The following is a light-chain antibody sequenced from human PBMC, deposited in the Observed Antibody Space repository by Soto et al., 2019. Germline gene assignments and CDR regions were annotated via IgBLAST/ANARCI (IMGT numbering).Light chain of an antibody. CDR3: QQFYSAPIT. V-gene: IGKV1-39*01. J-gene: IGKJ5*01. CDR1: QTIKNY. Sequence: DIQMSQSPSSLSASVGDSVTITCRASQTIKNYLNWYQQKPGRAPNLLIYDASTLHSGVPSRFSGTKSATDFTLTITCLQPEDFATYYCQQFYSAPITFGQGTRLEIK. CDR2: DAS.